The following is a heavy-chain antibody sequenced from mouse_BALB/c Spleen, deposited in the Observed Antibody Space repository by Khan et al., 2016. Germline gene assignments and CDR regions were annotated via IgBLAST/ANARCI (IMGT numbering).Heavy chain of an antibody. D-gene: IGHD2-1*01. Sequence: VRLQQSGPELVKPGASVKISCKTSGYTFTEYTMHWVKQSHGRSLEWIGGIDPNNGGTGYTQKFKGKATLTVDKSYGTAYMELRSLTSDDSADFDCARRGNYEDFYAMAYWGQGTSVTVSS. V-gene: IGHV1-22*01. J-gene: IGHJ4*01. CDR3: ARRGNYEDFYAMAY. CDR1: GYTFTEYT. CDR2: IDPNNGGT.